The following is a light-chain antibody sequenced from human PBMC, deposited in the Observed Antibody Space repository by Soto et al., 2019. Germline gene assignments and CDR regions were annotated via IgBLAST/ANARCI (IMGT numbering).Light chain of an antibody. CDR2: DAS. J-gene: IGKJ1*01. CDR3: QQYNSYSRA. Sequence: DIQMTQSPSTLSASVGDRVTITCRASQSSGTWLAWYQHKPGRAPKLLIYDASTLEGGVPSRFSGSRSGTEFTLTISSLQPDDFATYYCQQYNSYSRAFGQGTKVEIK. CDR1: QSSGTW. V-gene: IGKV1-5*01.